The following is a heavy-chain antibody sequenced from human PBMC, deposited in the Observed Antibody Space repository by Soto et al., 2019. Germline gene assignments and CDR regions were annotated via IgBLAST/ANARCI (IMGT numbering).Heavy chain of an antibody. J-gene: IGHJ6*02. CDR1: GGSISSGGYY. CDR2: IYYSGST. CDR3: ARDLRFGELSGYYGMDV. D-gene: IGHD3-10*01. V-gene: IGHV4-31*03. Sequence: QVQLQESGPGLVKPSQTLSLTCTVSGGSISSGGYYWSWIRQHPGKGLEWIGYIYYSGSTYYNPSLKSRVTISVATSKNQFSLKLSSVTAADTAVYYCARDLRFGELSGYYGMDVWGQGTTVTVSS.